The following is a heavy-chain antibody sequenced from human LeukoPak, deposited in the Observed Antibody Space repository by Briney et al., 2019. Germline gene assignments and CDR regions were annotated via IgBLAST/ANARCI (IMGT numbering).Heavy chain of an antibody. V-gene: IGHV1-18*04. CDR2: ISAYNGNT. CDR3: ARDSHDYVWGSLGY. Sequence: ASVKVSCKASGYTFTSYGISWVRQAPGQGLEWTGWISAYNGNTNYAQKLQGRVTMTTDTSTSTAYMELRSLRSDDTAVYYCARDSHDYVWGSLGYWGQGTLVTVSS. CDR1: GYTFTSYG. D-gene: IGHD3-16*01. J-gene: IGHJ4*02.